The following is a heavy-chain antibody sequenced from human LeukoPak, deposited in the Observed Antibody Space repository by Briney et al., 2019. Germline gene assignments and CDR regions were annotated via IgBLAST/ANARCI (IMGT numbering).Heavy chain of an antibody. Sequence: GGSLRLSCAASGFTFSDDNMRWIRQALGKGLEWVSLISGTGGSTYYADSVKGRFTMSRDNSKNTLYLQMNSLRAEDTAVYYCAKDYEPLVGVHRWGDWFDPWGQGTLVTVSS. CDR2: ISGTGGST. J-gene: IGHJ5*02. D-gene: IGHD1-26*01. CDR3: AKDYEPLVGVHRWGDWFDP. V-gene: IGHV3-23*01. CDR1: GFTFSDDN.